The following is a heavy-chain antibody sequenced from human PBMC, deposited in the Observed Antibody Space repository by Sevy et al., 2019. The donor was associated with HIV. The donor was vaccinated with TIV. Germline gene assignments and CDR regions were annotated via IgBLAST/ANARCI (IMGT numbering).Heavy chain of an antibody. V-gene: IGHV1-2*04. J-gene: IGHJ3*02. Sequence: ASVKVSCKASGYTFTGYYMHWVRQAPGQGLEWMGWINPNSGGTNYAQKFQGWVTMTRDTSISTAYMELGRLRSDDTAVYYCARGGSSGPNGAFDIWGQGTMVTVSS. CDR1: GYTFTGYY. CDR3: ARGGSSGPNGAFDI. CDR2: INPNSGGT. D-gene: IGHD3-22*01.